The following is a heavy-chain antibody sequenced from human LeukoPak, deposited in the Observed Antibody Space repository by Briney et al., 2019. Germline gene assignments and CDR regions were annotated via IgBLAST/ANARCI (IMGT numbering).Heavy chain of an antibody. J-gene: IGHJ5*02. CDR1: GYTFTGYY. CDR3: ARAVGVVKTLGWFDP. Sequence: ASVKVSCKACGYTFTGYYMHWVRQAPGQGLEWLGRINPNSGGTNYAQKFQGRVTMTRDTSISTAYMELSRLRSDDTAVYYCARAVGVVKTLGWFDPWGQGTLVTVSS. CDR2: INPNSGGT. V-gene: IGHV1-2*06. D-gene: IGHD3-3*01.